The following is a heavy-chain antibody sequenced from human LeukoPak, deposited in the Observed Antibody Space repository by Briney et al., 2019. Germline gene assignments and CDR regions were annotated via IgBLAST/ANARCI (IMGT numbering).Heavy chain of an antibody. CDR2: IYSAGST. Sequence: GGSLRLSCAASGFTVSSTYMSWVRQAPGKGLECVSVIYSAGSTYYPDSVKGRFTISRDNANNTLYLQMNSLRVEDTAVYYCVRDNAYKFDYWGQGTLVTVSS. D-gene: IGHD5-24*01. V-gene: IGHV3-66*01. CDR3: VRDNAYKFDY. J-gene: IGHJ4*02. CDR1: GFTVSSTY.